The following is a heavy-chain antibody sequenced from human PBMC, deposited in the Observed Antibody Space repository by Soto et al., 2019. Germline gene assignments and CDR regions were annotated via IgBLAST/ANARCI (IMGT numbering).Heavy chain of an antibody. Sequence: QIQLVQSGAEVKKPGASVKVSCKASGYSFTRYDISWVRQAPGQGLEWMGWISTYNGNTNYAQKLQGRVTLTTDTSTRTAYMELRSLRSDDTAVYYCAREGCSGGSCYPEDYWGQGTLLTVSS. V-gene: IGHV1-18*01. J-gene: IGHJ4*02. CDR2: ISTYNGNT. CDR1: GYSFTRYD. CDR3: AREGCSGGSCYPEDY. D-gene: IGHD2-15*01.